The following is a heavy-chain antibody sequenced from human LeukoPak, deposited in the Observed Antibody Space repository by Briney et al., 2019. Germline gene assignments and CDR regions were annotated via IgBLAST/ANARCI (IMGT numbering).Heavy chain of an antibody. Sequence: PGGSLRLSCAASGFTFRRYWMHWVRQAPGKGLVWVSRIKSDGSTNYADSVKGRFTIYRDNAKNTVSVQMNSLRAEDTGVYYCARHGDYQFDYWGQGTLVTVSS. D-gene: IGHD4-17*01. V-gene: IGHV3-74*01. CDR1: GFTFRRYW. CDR3: ARHGDYQFDY. CDR2: IKSDGST. J-gene: IGHJ4*02.